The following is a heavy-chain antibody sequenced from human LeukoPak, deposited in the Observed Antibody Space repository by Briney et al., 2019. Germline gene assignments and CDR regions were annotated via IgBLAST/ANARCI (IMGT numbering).Heavy chain of an antibody. Sequence: ASVKVSCKASGYTFTSYAMNWVRQAPGQGLEWMGWINPNSGGTKYAQKFQGRVTMTRDTSISTAYMDLSRLRSDDTAVYYCARDPYDSSAYYYSYFDYWGQGTLVTVSS. CDR2: INPNSGGT. CDR3: ARDPYDSSAYYYSYFDY. CDR1: GYTFTSYA. D-gene: IGHD3-22*01. J-gene: IGHJ4*02. V-gene: IGHV1-2*02.